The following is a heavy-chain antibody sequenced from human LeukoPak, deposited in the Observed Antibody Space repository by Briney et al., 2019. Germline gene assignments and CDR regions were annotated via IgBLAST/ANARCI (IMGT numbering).Heavy chain of an antibody. V-gene: IGHV3-74*01. D-gene: IGHD2-15*01. J-gene: IGHJ4*02. CDR2: VNGNGRST. Sequence: PGGSLRLSCAASGFTFSRYWMNWVRQSPAKGLVWVSRVNGNGRSTSYADSVKGRFTISRDNAKNTLYLHMTSLRVEDSAVYYCVRSFRIPYCSGNSCYPTDFDFWGQGTLVTVSS. CDR1: GFTFSRYW. CDR3: VRSFRIPYCSGNSCYPTDFDF.